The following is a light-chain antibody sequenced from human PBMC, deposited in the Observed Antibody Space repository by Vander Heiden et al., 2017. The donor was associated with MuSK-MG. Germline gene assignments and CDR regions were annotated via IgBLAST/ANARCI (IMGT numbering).Light chain of an antibody. J-gene: IGKJ4*01. CDR1: QSVSSY. Sequence: EIELTQSPATVSLSPRERATRSCRASQSVSSYLAWYQQKPGQAPRLLIYDASNRATGIPARFSGSGSGTDFTLTISSLEPEDFAVYYCQQRSNWPLTFGGGTKVEIK. CDR2: DAS. CDR3: QQRSNWPLT. V-gene: IGKV3-11*01.